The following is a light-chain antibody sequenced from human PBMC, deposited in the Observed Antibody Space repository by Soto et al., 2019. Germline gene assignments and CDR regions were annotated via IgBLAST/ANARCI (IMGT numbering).Light chain of an antibody. CDR1: SSDVGSYNN. Sequence: QSALTQPASVSGSPGQSITISCTGTSSDVGSYNNVSWYQQHPGKAPKLMIYEGIKRPSGVSNRFSGSKSGNTASLTISGLQAEDEADYYCCSYAGSSNGVFGGGTKLTVL. V-gene: IGLV2-23*01. CDR2: EGI. J-gene: IGLJ2*01. CDR3: CSYAGSSNGV.